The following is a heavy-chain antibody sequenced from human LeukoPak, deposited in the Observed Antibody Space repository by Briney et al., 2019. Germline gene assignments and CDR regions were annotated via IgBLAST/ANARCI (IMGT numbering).Heavy chain of an antibody. D-gene: IGHD3-10*01. V-gene: IGHV1-2*02. CDR2: INPNSGDT. CDR3: ARVMVRGVIMAVGY. Sequence: ASVKVSCKASGYTFTGYFIHWVRQAPGQGLEWMGWINPNSGDTNYAQKFQGRLTMTRDTSISTAYMELSRLRSDDTAVYYCARVMVRGVIMAVGYWGQGTLVTVSS. J-gene: IGHJ4*02. CDR1: GYTFTGYF.